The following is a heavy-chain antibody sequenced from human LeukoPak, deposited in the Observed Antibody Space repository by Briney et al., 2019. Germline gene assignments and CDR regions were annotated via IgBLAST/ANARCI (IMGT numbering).Heavy chain of an antibody. J-gene: IGHJ4*02. V-gene: IGHV3-30*18. CDR3: AKDHGYSGYDALDY. Sequence: GGSLRLSCAASGFTLSSYGMHWVRQAPGKGLEWVAVISYDGSNKYYTDSVKGRFTISRDNSKNTLYLQMNSLRVEDTAAYYCAKDHGYSGYDALDYWGQGTLVTVSS. CDR2: ISYDGSNK. D-gene: IGHD5-12*01. CDR1: GFTLSSYG.